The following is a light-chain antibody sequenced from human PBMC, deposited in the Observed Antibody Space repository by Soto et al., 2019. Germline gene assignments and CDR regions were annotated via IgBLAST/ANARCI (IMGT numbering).Light chain of an antibody. CDR2: AAS. CDR3: QQSCSTPT. CDR1: QSISSY. Sequence: IQMTHSPSSLSASVGDRVTITCRASQSISSYLNWYQQKPGKAPKLLIYAASSLQSGVPSRFSGSGSGTDFTLTISSLQPEDFATYYCQQSCSTPTFGQVTKV. J-gene: IGKJ1*01. V-gene: IGKV1-39*01.